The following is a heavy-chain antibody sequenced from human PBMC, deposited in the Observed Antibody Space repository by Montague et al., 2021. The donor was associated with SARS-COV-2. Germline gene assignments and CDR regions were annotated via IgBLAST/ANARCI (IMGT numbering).Heavy chain of an antibody. CDR3: AREGGWLSRGSYYFDY. CDR2: IYYSGST. J-gene: IGHJ4*02. Sequence: SETRSLTCTVSGGSISSSSYDWGWIRQPPGKGLEWIGSIYYSGSTYYNPSLKSRVTISVDTSKNQFSLKLSSVTAADTAVYYCAREGGWLSRGSYYFDYWGQGTLGTVSS. D-gene: IGHD3-22*01. V-gene: IGHV4-39*07. CDR1: GGSISSSSYD.